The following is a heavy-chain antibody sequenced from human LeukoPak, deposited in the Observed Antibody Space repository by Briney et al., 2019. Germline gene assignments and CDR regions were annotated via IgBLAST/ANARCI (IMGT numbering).Heavy chain of an antibody. CDR1: GYTFTSYG. J-gene: IGHJ6*02. V-gene: IGHV1-2*02. D-gene: IGHD3-10*01. Sequence: ASVKVSCKASGYTFTSYGISWVRQAPGQGLEWMGWINPNSGGTNYAQKFRGRVTMTRDTSISTAYMELSRLRSDDTAVYYCARESGDYGSGSYYNIYYYYGMDVWGQGTTVTVSS. CDR3: ARESGDYGSGSYYNIYYYYGMDV. CDR2: INPNSGGT.